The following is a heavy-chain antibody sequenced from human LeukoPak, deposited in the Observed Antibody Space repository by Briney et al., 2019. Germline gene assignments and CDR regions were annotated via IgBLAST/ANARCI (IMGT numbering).Heavy chain of an antibody. CDR1: GGSFSGYY. CDR3: ARGTTQRYCSSTSCYYAFDI. V-gene: IGHV4-34*01. D-gene: IGHD2-2*01. CDR2: TNHSGST. Sequence: SETLSLTCAVYGGSFSGYYWSWIRQPPGKGLEWIGETNHSGSTNYNPSLKSRVTISVDTSKNQFSLKLSSVTAADTAVYYCARGTTQRYCSSTSCYYAFDIWGQGTMVTVSS. J-gene: IGHJ3*02.